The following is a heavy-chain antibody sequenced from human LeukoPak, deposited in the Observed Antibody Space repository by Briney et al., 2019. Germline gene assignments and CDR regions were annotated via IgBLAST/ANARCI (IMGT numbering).Heavy chain of an antibody. J-gene: IGHJ5*02. V-gene: IGHV1-2*02. Sequence: ASVKVSCKASGHTFSDYYMHWVRQAPGQGLEWMGWINPKSGVTNYALKFQGRVTMTRDTSINTAYMELTRLRSDDTAVFYCARGAHIAATAGGWFDPWGQGTLVTVSS. CDR3: ARGAHIAATAGGWFDP. D-gene: IGHD2-15*01. CDR1: GHTFSDYY. CDR2: INPKSGVT.